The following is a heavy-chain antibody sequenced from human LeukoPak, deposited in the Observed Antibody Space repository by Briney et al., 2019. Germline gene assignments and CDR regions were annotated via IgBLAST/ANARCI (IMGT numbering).Heavy chain of an antibody. V-gene: IGHV6-1*01. D-gene: IGHD2-2*01. Sequence: SQTLSLTCAISGDSVSSNSAAWNWIRQSPSRGLEWLGRTYYRSKWYNDYAVSVKSRITIIPDTSKNQFSLQLNSVTPEDTAVYYCARGYCSSTSCYDYYYGMDVWGQGTTVTVSS. J-gene: IGHJ6*02. CDR1: GDSVSSNSAA. CDR3: ARGYCSSTSCYDYYYGMDV. CDR2: TYYRSKWYN.